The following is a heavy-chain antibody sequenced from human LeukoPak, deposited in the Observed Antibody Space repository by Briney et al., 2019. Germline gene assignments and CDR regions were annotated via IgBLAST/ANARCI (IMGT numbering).Heavy chain of an antibody. Sequence: GESLKISCKGSGYSFTSYWIGWVRQMPGKGLEWMGIIYPGDSDTRYSPSFQGQVTTSADKSISTAYLQWSSLKASDTAMYYCARHSGSYSSGWYSIDYWGQGTLVTVSS. J-gene: IGHJ4*02. D-gene: IGHD6-19*01. CDR2: IYPGDSDT. CDR1: GYSFTSYW. CDR3: ARHSGSYSSGWYSIDY. V-gene: IGHV5-51*01.